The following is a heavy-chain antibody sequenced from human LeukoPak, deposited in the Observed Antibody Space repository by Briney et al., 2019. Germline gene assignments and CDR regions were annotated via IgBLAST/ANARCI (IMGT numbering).Heavy chain of an antibody. CDR3: ARDPYSGSYGDYYYYYMDV. Sequence: GGSLRLSCVASGFTFSSYSMNWVRQAPGKGLEWVSSITSSSSYIYYADSVKGRFTISRDNAKSSLYLQMNSLRDEDTAVYYCARDPYSGSYGDYYYYYMDVWGKGTTVTISS. CDR1: GFTFSSYS. D-gene: IGHD1-26*01. J-gene: IGHJ6*03. CDR2: ITSSSSYI. V-gene: IGHV3-21*01.